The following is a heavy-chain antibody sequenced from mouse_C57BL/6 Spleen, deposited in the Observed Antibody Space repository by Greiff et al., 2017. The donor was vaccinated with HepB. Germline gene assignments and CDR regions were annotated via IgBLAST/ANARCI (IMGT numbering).Heavy chain of an antibody. D-gene: IGHD1-1*01. CDR1: GFNIKDDY. CDR2: IDPENGDT. J-gene: IGHJ2*01. Sequence: EVKLQESGAELVRPGASVKLSCTASGFNIKDDYMHWVKQRPEQGLEWIGWIDPENGDTEYASKFQGKATITADTSSNTAYLQLSSLTSEDTAVYYCTTGTDYGSFDYWGQGTTLTVSS. V-gene: IGHV14-4*01. CDR3: TTGTDYGSFDY.